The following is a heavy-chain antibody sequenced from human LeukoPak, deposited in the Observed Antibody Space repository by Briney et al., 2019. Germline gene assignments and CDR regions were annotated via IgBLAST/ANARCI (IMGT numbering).Heavy chain of an antibody. D-gene: IGHD6-6*01. CDR2: IIPIFGTA. CDR3: ARVASSSSYWFDP. CDR1: GGTFSSYA. V-gene: IGHV1-69*13. Sequence: SVKVSCKASGGTFSSYAISWVRQAPGQGLEWMGGIIPIFGTANYAQKFQGRVTITADESTSTAYMELSSLRSEDTAVYYCARVASSSSYWFDPWGQGTLVTVSS. J-gene: IGHJ5*02.